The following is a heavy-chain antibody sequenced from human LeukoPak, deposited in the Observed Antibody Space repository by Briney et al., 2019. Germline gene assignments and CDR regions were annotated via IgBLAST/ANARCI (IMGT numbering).Heavy chain of an antibody. D-gene: IGHD3-10*01. J-gene: IGHJ4*02. CDR1: GGSISSGGYS. V-gene: IGHV4-31*03. CDR2: IYYSGST. CDR3: ARYGPGAGGFDY. Sequence: SETLSLTCTVSGGSISSGGYSWSWIRQHPGKGLEWIGYIYYSGSTYYNPSLKSRVTISVDTSKNQFSLKLSSVTAADTAVYYCARYGPGAGGFDYWGQGTLVTVSS.